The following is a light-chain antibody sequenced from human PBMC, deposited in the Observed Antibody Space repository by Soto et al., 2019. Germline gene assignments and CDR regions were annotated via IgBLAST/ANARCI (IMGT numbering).Light chain of an antibody. V-gene: IGLV1-44*01. CDR1: SSNIGSNT. J-gene: IGLJ1*01. CDR3: AAWDDSLNGYV. Sequence: QSSITQPPSSSGTPGQRVTISCSGSSSNIGSNTVNWYQQLPGTAPKLLIYSNNQRPSGVPDRFSGSKSGTSASLAISGLQSEDEADYYCAAWDDSLNGYVFGTGTNVTVL. CDR2: SNN.